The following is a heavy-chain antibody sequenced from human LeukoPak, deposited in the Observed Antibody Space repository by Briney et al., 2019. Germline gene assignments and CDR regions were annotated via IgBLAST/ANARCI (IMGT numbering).Heavy chain of an antibody. V-gene: IGHV4-39*01. CDR1: GGSISSASYY. D-gene: IGHD2-2*02. J-gene: IGHJ3*02. CDR2: IYYSGST. CDR3: ARIIPPDGFDI. Sequence: PSETLSLTCTVSGGSISSASYYWGWIRQPPGKGLEWIGSIYYSGSTYYSPSLKSRVTISVDTSKKQFSLKLSSVTAADSAVYYCARIIPPDGFDIWGQGTMVTVSS.